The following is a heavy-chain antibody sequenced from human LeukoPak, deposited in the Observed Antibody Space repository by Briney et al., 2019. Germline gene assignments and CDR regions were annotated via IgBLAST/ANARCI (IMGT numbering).Heavy chain of an antibody. V-gene: IGHV4-39*07. D-gene: IGHD3-22*01. CDR3: ARGGSGYYPHMPRNWFDP. CDR2: ISYSGST. CDR1: GGSISSSSYY. Sequence: SETLSLTCTVSGGSISSSSYYWGWIRQPPGKGLEWIGTISYSGSTNYNPSLKSRVTISVDTSKNQFSLKLSSVTAADTAVYYCARGGSGYYPHMPRNWFDPWGQGTLVTVSS. J-gene: IGHJ5*02.